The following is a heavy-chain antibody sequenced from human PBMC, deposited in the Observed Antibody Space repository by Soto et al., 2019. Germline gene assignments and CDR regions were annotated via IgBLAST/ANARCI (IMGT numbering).Heavy chain of an antibody. D-gene: IGHD2-2*01. V-gene: IGHV2-5*02. Sequence: QITLKESGPTLVKPTQTLTLTCTFSGFSLSTSGVGVGWIRQPPGKALEWLALIYWDDDKRYSPSLKSRLTITKDTSKNQVVLTMTNMDPVDTATYYCAHRPSDGSSTSCSLGNLLDYWGQGTLVTVSS. CDR2: IYWDDDK. CDR3: AHRPSDGSSTSCSLGNLLDY. CDR1: GFSLSTSGVG. J-gene: IGHJ4*02.